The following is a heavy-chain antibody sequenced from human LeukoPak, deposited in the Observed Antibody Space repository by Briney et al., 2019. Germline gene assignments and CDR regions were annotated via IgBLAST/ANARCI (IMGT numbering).Heavy chain of an antibody. Sequence: GESLQISCRGSGYFFTSYWIGWVRQVPGKGLEWMGIIYPGDSDTRYSPSFQGQVTISADKSISNAYLQWSSLKASDTAMYYCARHYDSSGYYSDYWGQGTLVTVSS. V-gene: IGHV5-51*01. CDR1: GYFFTSYW. CDR3: ARHYDSSGYYSDY. CDR2: IYPGDSDT. D-gene: IGHD3-22*01. J-gene: IGHJ4*02.